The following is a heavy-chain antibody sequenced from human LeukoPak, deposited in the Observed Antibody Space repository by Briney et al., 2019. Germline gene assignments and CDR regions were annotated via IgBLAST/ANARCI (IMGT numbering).Heavy chain of an antibody. Sequence: GGSLRLSCAASGFTFNSYAMTWVRQAPGKGLEWVSTISGGGVNTYYADSVKGRFTISRDNSKNMLYLQMNSLRAEDTAVYYCAKTLGYSGYFSPWGQGTLVTVSS. CDR1: GFTFNSYA. V-gene: IGHV3-23*01. D-gene: IGHD3-22*01. J-gene: IGHJ5*02. CDR3: AKTLGYSGYFSP. CDR2: ISGGGVNT.